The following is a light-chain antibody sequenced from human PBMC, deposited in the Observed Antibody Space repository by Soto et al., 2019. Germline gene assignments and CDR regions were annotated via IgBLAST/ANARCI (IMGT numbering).Light chain of an antibody. CDR3: QQYGGSPPFFT. J-gene: IGKJ3*01. V-gene: IGKV3-20*01. CDR1: QSVSSSY. Sequence: EIALTQSPGTLSLSPGEGATLSCRASQSVSSSYLAWYQQKPGQAPRLLIYGASSRATGIPDRFSGSGSGTDFTLTISRLEPEDVAVYYCQQYGGSPPFFTFGPGTKVDIK. CDR2: GAS.